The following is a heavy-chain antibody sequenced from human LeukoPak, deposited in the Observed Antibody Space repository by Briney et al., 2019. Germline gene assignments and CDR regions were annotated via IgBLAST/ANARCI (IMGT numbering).Heavy chain of an antibody. CDR2: ISGDGGST. D-gene: IGHD7-27*01. Sequence: GGSLRLSCAASGFTFDDYAMHWVRQAPGKGLEWVSLISGDGGSTYYADSVKGRFTISRDNSKNSLYLQMNSLRTDDTALYYCAKDNGGYFDYWGQGTLVTVSS. CDR1: GFTFDDYA. J-gene: IGHJ4*02. CDR3: AKDNGGYFDY. V-gene: IGHV3-43*02.